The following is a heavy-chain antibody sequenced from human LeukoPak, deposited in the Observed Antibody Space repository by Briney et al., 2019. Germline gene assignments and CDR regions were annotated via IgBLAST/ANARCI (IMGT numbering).Heavy chain of an antibody. D-gene: IGHD2-2*03. CDR1: GLCLKNPRTR. V-gene: IGHV2-26*01. CDR2: QFSNDEE. CDR3: ARYGYCSSSGCRRAMDV. J-gene: IGHJ6*04. Sequence: SGPVLLKATETVTLTGTVTGLCLKNPRTRVRWIRQTPGKAVERLAHQFSNDEEFYRTSLKSRLTISKDTSKNPVLLTMTNVDPVDTGTYYRARYGYCSSSGCRRAMDVWGKGTTVTASS.